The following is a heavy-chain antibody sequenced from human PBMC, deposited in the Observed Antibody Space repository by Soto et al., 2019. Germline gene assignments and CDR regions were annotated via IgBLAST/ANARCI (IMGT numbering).Heavy chain of an antibody. CDR3: ARGRALLDYVAP. Sequence: SVKVSCKASGGTFSSYAISWVRQAPGQGLEWMGGIIPIFGTANYAQKFQGRVTITADESTSTAYMELSSLRSEDTAVYYCARGRALLDYVAPWGQGTLVTVSS. D-gene: IGHD3-3*02. CDR1: GGTFSSYA. CDR2: IIPIFGTA. V-gene: IGHV1-69*13. J-gene: IGHJ5*02.